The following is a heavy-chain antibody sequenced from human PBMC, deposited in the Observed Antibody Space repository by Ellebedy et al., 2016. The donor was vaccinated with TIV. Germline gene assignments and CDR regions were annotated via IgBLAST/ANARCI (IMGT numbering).Heavy chain of an antibody. CDR3: ARVRDLRNCHNSPFFDY. Sequence: MPGGSLRLSCAVSGGSVSTYYWTWIRQPPGKGLEWIAYIYSTGFTKYNPSLESRVTILIDTSRNQFSLKLNSVTAADTAVYYCARVRDLRNCHNSPFFDYWGQGDLVTVSS. V-gene: IGHV4-59*02. D-gene: IGHD5-24*01. J-gene: IGHJ4*02. CDR2: IYSTGFT. CDR1: GGSVSTYY.